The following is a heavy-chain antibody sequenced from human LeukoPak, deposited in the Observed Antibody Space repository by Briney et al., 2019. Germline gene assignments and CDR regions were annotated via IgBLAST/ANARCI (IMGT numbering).Heavy chain of an antibody. Sequence: PGGSLRLSCVTSGFTFSNNWMSWVRQAPGKGLEWVSAISGSGGSTYYADSVKGRFTISRDNSKNTLYLQMNSLRAEDTAVYYCAKTRGDSSGYFDYWGQGTLVTVSS. CDR2: ISGSGGST. J-gene: IGHJ4*02. CDR1: GFTFSNNW. D-gene: IGHD3-22*01. V-gene: IGHV3-23*01. CDR3: AKTRGDSSGYFDY.